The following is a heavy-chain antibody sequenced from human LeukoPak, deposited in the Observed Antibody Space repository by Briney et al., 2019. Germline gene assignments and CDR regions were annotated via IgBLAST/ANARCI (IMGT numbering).Heavy chain of an antibody. V-gene: IGHV1-2*06. Sequence: ASVKVSCKASGYIFSGSYIHWVWQAPGQGLEWLGRINPNSGDTNYAQNLHGRVTMTRDTSITTAYMELNSLTSDDTAVYFCARSAEHCNNGVCFTDYYMDVWGKGTTVTVSS. J-gene: IGHJ6*03. D-gene: IGHD2-8*01. CDR2: INPNSGDT. CDR3: ARSAEHCNNGVCFTDYYMDV. CDR1: GYIFSGSY.